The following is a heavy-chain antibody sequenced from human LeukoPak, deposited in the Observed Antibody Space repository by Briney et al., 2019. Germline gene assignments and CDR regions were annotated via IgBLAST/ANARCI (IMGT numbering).Heavy chain of an antibody. CDR1: GVSLSSYG. V-gene: IGHV3-30*03. CDR2: ISYDGSNK. CDR3: ARDSDCTNGVCYSLDP. J-gene: IGHJ5*02. D-gene: IGHD2-8*01. Sequence: GGSLRLSCAASGVSLSSYGMYWVCDTQGKGLGWVAVISYDGSNKYYADAVKGRFTISRDNSKNTMYLQMNSLSAEDTAVYYCARDSDCTNGVCYSLDPWGQGTLVTVSS.